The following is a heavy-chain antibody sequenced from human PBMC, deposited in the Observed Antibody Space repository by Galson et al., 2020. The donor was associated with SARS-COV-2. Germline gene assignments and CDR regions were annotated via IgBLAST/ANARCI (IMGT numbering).Heavy chain of an antibody. V-gene: IGHV1-18*01. CDR1: GYTFTSYG. J-gene: IGHJ3*02. D-gene: IGHD3-3*01. CDR3: ARVDGAPTIFGVVIIGPHAFDI. CDR2: ISAYNGNT. Sequence: ASVKVSCKASGYTFTSYGISWVRQAPGQGLEWMGWISAYNGNTNYAQKLQGRVTMTTDTSTSTAYMELRSLRSDDTAVYYCARVDGAPTIFGVVIIGPHAFDIWGQGTMVTVSS.